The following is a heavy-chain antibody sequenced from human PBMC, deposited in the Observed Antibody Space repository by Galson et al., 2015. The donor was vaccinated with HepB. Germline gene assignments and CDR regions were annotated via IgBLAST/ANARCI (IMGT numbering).Heavy chain of an antibody. J-gene: IGHJ6*02. Sequence: SVKVSCKVSGYTLTELSMHWVRQAPGKGLEWMGGFDPEDGETIYAQKFQGRVTMTEDTSTDTAYMELSSLRSEDTAVYYCATEGAYCGGDCSTYYYYGMDVWGQGTTVTVSS. V-gene: IGHV1-24*01. D-gene: IGHD2-21*02. CDR2: FDPEDGET. CDR3: ATEGAYCGGDCSTYYYYGMDV. CDR1: GYTLTELS.